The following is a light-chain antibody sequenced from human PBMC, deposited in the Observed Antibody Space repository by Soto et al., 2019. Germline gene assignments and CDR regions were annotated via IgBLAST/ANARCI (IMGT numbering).Light chain of an antibody. CDR2: GAS. CDR1: QSVSSSY. Sequence: EIVLTQSPGTLSLSPGERATLSCRASQSVSSSYLAWYQQKPGQAPRLLIYGASSRATGISDRFSGSGSGTDFTLTISRLAPEDFAVYCCQQYGSSPLYTFGQGTKLEIK. V-gene: IGKV3-20*01. J-gene: IGKJ2*01. CDR3: QQYGSSPLYT.